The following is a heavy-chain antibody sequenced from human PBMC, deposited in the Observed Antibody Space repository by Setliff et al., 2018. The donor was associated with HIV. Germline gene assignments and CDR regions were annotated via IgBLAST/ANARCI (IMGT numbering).Heavy chain of an antibody. V-gene: IGHV1-18*01. CDR1: GYTSTSHV. CDR3: AREGLWFGDRGYFMDV. D-gene: IGHD3-10*01. Sequence: ASVKVSCKASGYTSTSHVIHWVRQAPGQGLEWMGWIGADNGSTNYAQKFQGRVTMTTDTSTSTVYMELRSLISDDTAVYYCAREGLWFGDRGYFMDVWGKGTAVTVSS. CDR2: IGADNGST. J-gene: IGHJ6*03.